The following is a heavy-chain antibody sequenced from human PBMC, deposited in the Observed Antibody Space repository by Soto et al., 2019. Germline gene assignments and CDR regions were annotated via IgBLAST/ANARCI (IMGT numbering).Heavy chain of an antibody. CDR3: AKGSRGYTGYVFDY. CDR1: GFTFSKYA. Sequence: GGSLRLSCAASGFTFSKYAMTWARQAPGKGLEWVSAISSNGAGTYYVDSVKGRFTVSRDNSKNTLYLQMHSLRAEDTAVYYCAKGSRGYTGYVFDYWGQGALVTVSS. V-gene: IGHV3-23*01. J-gene: IGHJ4*02. D-gene: IGHD5-12*01. CDR2: ISSNGAGT.